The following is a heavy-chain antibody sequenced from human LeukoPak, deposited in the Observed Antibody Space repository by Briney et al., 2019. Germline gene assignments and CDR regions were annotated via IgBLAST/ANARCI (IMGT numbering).Heavy chain of an antibody. V-gene: IGHV3-23*01. CDR2: ISGSGGST. J-gene: IGHJ4*02. Sequence: GGSLRLSCAASGFTFSSYAMSWVRQAPGKGLEWVSVISGSGGSTYYADSVKGRFTISRDNSKNTLYLQMNSLRAEDTAVYYCARDGYGDYPGDYWGQGTLVTVSS. D-gene: IGHD4-17*01. CDR3: ARDGYGDYPGDY. CDR1: GFTFSSYA.